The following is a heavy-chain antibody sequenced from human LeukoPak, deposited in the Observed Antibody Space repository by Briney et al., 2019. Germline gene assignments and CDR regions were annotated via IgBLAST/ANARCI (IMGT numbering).Heavy chain of an antibody. D-gene: IGHD2-15*01. CDR2: IYYSGST. CDR3: ARDCSRGYYYGMDV. Sequence: SQTLSLTCTVSGGSISSGDYYWSWIRQPPGKGLEWIGHIYYSGSTYYNPSLKSRVTISVDTSKNQFSLKLSSMTAADTAVYYCARDCSRGYYYGMDVWGQGTTVTVSS. V-gene: IGHV4-30-4*01. J-gene: IGHJ6*02. CDR1: GGSISSGDYY.